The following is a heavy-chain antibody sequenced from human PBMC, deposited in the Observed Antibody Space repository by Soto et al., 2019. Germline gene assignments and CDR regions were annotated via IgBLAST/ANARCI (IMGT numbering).Heavy chain of an antibody. CDR1: GFPISSPYS. Sequence: SETLSLTCLVSGFPISSPYSWGWIRQPPGKGLEWIGSISHTGTTSYSPSLTSRVSISVDTSKNQVSLKLTSVTAADTAVYFCARVTMVIRDSDHFGVDVWG. D-gene: IGHD4-17*01. CDR2: ISHTGTT. J-gene: IGHJ6*02. CDR3: ARVTMVIRDSDHFGVDV. V-gene: IGHV4-38-2*02.